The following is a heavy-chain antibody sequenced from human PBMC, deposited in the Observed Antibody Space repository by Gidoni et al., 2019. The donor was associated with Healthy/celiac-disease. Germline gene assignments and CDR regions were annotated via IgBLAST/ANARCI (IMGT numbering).Heavy chain of an antibody. D-gene: IGHD2-2*01. V-gene: IGHV3-21*01. CDR2: ISSSSSYI. Sequence: EVQLVESGGGLVKPGGSLRLSCAASGFTFSSYSMNWVRQAPGKGLEWVSSISSSSSYIYYADSVKGRFTISRDNAKNSLYLQMNSLRAEDTAVYYCAREGLPDYGMDVWGQGTTVTVSS. J-gene: IGHJ6*02. CDR1: GFTFSSYS. CDR3: AREGLPDYGMDV.